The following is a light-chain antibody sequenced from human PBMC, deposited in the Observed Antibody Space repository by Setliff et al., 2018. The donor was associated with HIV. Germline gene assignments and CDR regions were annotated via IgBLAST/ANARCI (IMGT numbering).Light chain of an antibody. CDR3: SSYTKTITYVL. J-gene: IGLJ2*01. CDR1: SSDVGAYNY. V-gene: IGLV2-14*03. Sequence: SALTQPRSVSGPPGQSVTFSCTGSSSDVGAYNYVSWYQQYSGKAPKLIIYDVTRRPSGVSDRFSGSKSGNTASLTISRLQTEDEADYYCSSYTKTITYVLFGGGTKVTVL. CDR2: DVT.